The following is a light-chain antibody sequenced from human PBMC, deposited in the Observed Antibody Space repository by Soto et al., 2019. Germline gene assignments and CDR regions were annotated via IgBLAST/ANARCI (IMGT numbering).Light chain of an antibody. CDR2: GAS. CDR1: QSITRN. CDR3: QQSYSTPQT. J-gene: IGKJ1*01. Sequence: IVMTQSPSTLSVSPWERSTLSFMASQSITRNLAWYQQSPGQAPRLLIYGASTRATGIPARFSGSGSGTDFTLIISSLQPEDFATYYCQQSYSTPQTFGQGTKVDIK. V-gene: IGKV3-15*01.